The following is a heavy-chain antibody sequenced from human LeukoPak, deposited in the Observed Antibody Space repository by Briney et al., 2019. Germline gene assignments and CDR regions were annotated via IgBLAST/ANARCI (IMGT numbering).Heavy chain of an antibody. CDR2: IYYSGIT. Sequence: SGTLSLTCTVSGGSISSSSYYWDWIRQPPGQGLEWIGSIYYSGITYYNASLKSRVTMSIDTAKNHFSLKLSSVTAADTAVYFXARHLGSSSSWYSSWFDTWGQGTLVTVSS. CDR1: GGSISSSSYY. CDR3: ARHLGSSSSWYSSWFDT. V-gene: IGHV4-39*01. J-gene: IGHJ5*02. D-gene: IGHD6-13*01.